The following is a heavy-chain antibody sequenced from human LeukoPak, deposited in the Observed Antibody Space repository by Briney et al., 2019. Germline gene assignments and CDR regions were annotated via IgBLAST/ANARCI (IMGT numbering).Heavy chain of an antibody. J-gene: IGHJ6*02. Sequence: SETLSLTCTVSGGSISSHYWSWIRQPPGKGLDWIGYIYYSGSTNYNPFLKSRVTISVDTSKNQFSLKLSSVTAADTAVYYCARAPLSYDILTGYPSPYNYYGMDVWGQGTTVTVSS. CDR1: GGSISSHY. V-gene: IGHV4-59*11. CDR2: IYYSGST. D-gene: IGHD3-9*01. CDR3: ARAPLSYDILTGYPSPYNYYGMDV.